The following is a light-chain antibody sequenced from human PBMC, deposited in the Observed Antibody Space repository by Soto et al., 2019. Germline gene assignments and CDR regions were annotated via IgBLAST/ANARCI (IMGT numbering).Light chain of an antibody. J-gene: IGLJ2*01. CDR1: SSDVGAYNY. CDR2: DVS. V-gene: IGLV2-14*03. Sequence: QSALTQPASVSGSPGQSITISCTGTSSDVGAYNYVSWYQQHPDKAPKLMIFDVSNRPSGVSNRFSGSKSGNTASLTISGLQAEDEADYYCSSYTSSSIVVFGGGTKLTVL. CDR3: SSYTSSSIVV.